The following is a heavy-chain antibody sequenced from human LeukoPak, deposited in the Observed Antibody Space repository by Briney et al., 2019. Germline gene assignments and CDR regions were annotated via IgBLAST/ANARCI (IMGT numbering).Heavy chain of an antibody. J-gene: IGHJ3*02. D-gene: IGHD6-13*01. CDR3: ARPGYSSSWGAFDI. V-gene: IGHV3-48*03. CDR1: GFTFSAYD. Sequence: GGSLRLSCAASGFTFSAYDMNWVRQAPGKGLEWVSHITSSGSTIYYADSVKGRFTISRDNAKNSLYLQMNSLRAEDTAVYYCARPGYSSSWGAFDIWGQGTMVTVSS. CDR2: ITSSGSTI.